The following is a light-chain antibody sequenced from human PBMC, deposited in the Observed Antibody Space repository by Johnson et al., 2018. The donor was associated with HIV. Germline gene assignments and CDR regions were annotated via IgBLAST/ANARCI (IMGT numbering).Light chain of an antibody. CDR1: SSNIGNNY. Sequence: HSVLTQPPSVSAAPGQKVTISCSGSSSNIGNNYVSWYQQLPGTAPKLLIYDNNKRPSGIPDRFSGSKSGTSATLGITGLQTGDEADYYCGTWDNSLKAEVFGTGTKVTVL. J-gene: IGLJ1*01. CDR2: DNN. CDR3: GTWDNSLKAEV. V-gene: IGLV1-51*01.